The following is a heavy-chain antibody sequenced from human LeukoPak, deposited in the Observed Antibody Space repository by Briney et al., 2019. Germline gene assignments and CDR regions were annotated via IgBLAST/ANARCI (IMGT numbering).Heavy chain of an antibody. Sequence: ASVKVSCKASGYTFTSYDINWVRQATGQGPEWMGWMNPNSGNTGYAQKFQGRVTMTRNTSISTAYMELSSLRSEDTAVYYCARRRITMVRGVTTYYMDVWGKGTTVTISS. CDR1: GYTFTSYD. CDR3: ARRRITMVRGVTTYYMDV. V-gene: IGHV1-8*01. J-gene: IGHJ6*03. CDR2: MNPNSGNT. D-gene: IGHD3-10*01.